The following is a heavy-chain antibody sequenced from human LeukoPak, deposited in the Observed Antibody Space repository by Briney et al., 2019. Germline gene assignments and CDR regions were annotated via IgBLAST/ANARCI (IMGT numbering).Heavy chain of an antibody. V-gene: IGHV1-2*02. J-gene: IGHJ4*02. CDR1: GYTFTGYY. Sequence: ASVKVSCKACGYTFTGYYMHWVRQAPGQGGEGMGWINPNSGGTNYAQKFQGRVTMTRDTSISTAYMELSRLRSDDTAVYYCAREGDPYIVVVPAATGYWGQGTLVTVSS. CDR2: INPNSGGT. CDR3: AREGDPYIVVVPAATGY. D-gene: IGHD2-2*01.